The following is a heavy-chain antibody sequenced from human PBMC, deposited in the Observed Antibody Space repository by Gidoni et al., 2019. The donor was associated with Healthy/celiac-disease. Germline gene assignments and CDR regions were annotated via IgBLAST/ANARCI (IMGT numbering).Heavy chain of an antibody. V-gene: IGHV4-59*01. J-gene: IGHJ2*01. D-gene: IGHD2-21*02. CDR1: GGSISSYY. CDR2: IYYSGST. CDR3: ARVGSEYCGGDCYSWYFDL. Sequence: QVQLQESGPGLVKPSETLSLTCTVSGGSISSYYWSWIRQPPGKGLEWIGYIYYSGSTNYNPSLKSRVTISVDTSKNQFSLKLSSVTAADTAVYYCARVGSEYCGGDCYSWYFDLWGRGTLVTVSS.